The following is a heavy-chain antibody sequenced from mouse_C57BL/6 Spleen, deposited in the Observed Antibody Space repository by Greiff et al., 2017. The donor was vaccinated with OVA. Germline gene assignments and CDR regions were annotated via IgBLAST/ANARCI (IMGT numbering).Heavy chain of an antibody. V-gene: IGHV5-12*01. Sequence: EVQGVESGGGLVQPGGSLKLSCAASGFTFSDYYMYWVRQTPEKRLEWVAYISNGGGSTYYPDTVKGRFTISRDNAKNTLYLQMSRLKSEDTAMYYCARSLDWYFDVWGTGTTVTVSS. CDR1: GFTFSDYY. D-gene: IGHD4-1*01. CDR2: ISNGGGST. CDR3: ARSLDWYFDV. J-gene: IGHJ1*03.